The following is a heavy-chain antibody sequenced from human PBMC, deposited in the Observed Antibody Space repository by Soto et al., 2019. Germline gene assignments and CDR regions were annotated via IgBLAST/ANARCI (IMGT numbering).Heavy chain of an antibody. D-gene: IGHD3-10*01. CDR3: ARDRTMASGRNWFDP. CDR2: INAGNGNT. V-gene: IGHV1-3*01. J-gene: IGHJ5*02. Sequence: ASVKVSCKASGYTFTSYAMHWVRQAPGQRLEWMGWINAGNGNTKYSQKFKGRVTITRATSASTAYMELSSLRSEDTAVYYCARDRTMASGRNWFDPWGQGTLVTVSS. CDR1: GYTFTSYA.